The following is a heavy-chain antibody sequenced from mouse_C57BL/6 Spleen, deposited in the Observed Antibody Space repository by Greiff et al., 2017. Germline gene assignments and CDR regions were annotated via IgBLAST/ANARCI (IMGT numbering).Heavy chain of an antibody. J-gene: IGHJ4*01. Sequence: VQLQQPGADLVKPGASVKLSCYASGYTFTSYWMHWVQQRPGQGLEWIGMIHPNSGSTNYNEKFKSKATLTVDKSTSTAYMQLSSLTSEDTAVYYCARPSTVGAMDYWGQGTSVTVSS. CDR2: IHPNSGST. CDR1: GYTFTSYW. CDR3: ARPSTVGAMDY. D-gene: IGHD1-1*01. V-gene: IGHV1-64*01.